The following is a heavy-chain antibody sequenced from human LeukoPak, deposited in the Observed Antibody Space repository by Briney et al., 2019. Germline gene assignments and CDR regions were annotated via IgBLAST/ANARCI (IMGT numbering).Heavy chain of an antibody. V-gene: IGHV3-33*06. D-gene: IGHD4-11*01. CDR2: IWSDGTEK. Sequence: GRSLRLSCAASGFTYSHYGMHWVRQAPGKGLEWVAVIWSDGTEKYYGDAVKGRFTISRDNSRKTLHLQMNSLRGEDTAVYYCAKDAQRGFDYSNSLEYWGQGTLVTVSS. CDR1: GFTYSHYG. CDR3: AKDAQRGFDYSNSLEY. J-gene: IGHJ4*02.